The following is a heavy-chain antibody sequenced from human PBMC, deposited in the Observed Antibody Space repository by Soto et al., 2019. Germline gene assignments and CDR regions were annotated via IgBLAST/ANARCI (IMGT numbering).Heavy chain of an antibody. CDR1: GFTFSSYA. CDR3: AKPQGYYDSSGYGA. Sequence: EVQLLESGGGLVQPGGSLRLSCAASGFTFSSYAMSWVRQAPGKGLEWVSAISGSGGSTYYADSVKGRFTISRDNSKNTLHLQMNSLRAEDTAVYYCAKPQGYYDSSGYGAWGQGTLVTVSS. D-gene: IGHD3-22*01. CDR2: ISGSGGST. V-gene: IGHV3-23*01. J-gene: IGHJ5*02.